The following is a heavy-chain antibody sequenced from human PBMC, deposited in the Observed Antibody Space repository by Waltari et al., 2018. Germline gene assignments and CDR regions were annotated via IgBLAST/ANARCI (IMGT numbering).Heavy chain of an antibody. J-gene: IGHJ6*04. V-gene: IGHV1-8*01. CDR1: GYTFTSYD. CDR3: ARGSDILTGYYSGDV. Sequence: QVQLVQSGAEVKKPGASVTVSCKASGYTFTSYDINWVRQATGQGLEWMGWMNPNSGSTGYVQKFQGRVTMTRNTSISTAYMELSSLRSDDTAVYYCARGSDILTGYYSGDVWGKGTTVTVSS. D-gene: IGHD3-9*01. CDR2: MNPNSGST.